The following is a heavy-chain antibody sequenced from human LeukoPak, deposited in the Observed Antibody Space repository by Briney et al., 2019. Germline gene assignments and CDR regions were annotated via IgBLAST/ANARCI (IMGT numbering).Heavy chain of an antibody. CDR3: ARDGGEGYDYGDYGEGYFDY. CDR2: INWSGGST. J-gene: IGHJ4*02. D-gene: IGHD4-17*01. CDR1: GFTFDDYG. V-gene: IGHV3-20*04. Sequence: PGGSLRLSCAASGFTFDDYGMSWVRQAPGKGLEWVSGINWSGGSTGYADSVKGRFTISRDNAKNSLFLQMNSLRAEDTALYYCARDGGEGYDYGDYGEGYFDYWGQGTLVTVSS.